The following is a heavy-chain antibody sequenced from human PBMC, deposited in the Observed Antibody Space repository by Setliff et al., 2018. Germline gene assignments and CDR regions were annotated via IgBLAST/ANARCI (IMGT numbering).Heavy chain of an antibody. CDR1: GGTFSDYH. Sequence: SETLSLTCAAYGGTFSDYHWTWTRQSPEKGLEWIGEINHRGSTNYNPSLKSRVTISIDTSKDQFSLKLISMTAADTAVYYCAIGAPQRSSYDSRYMDVWDKGATVTVS. J-gene: IGHJ6*03. CDR3: AIGAPQRSSYDSRYMDV. D-gene: IGHD3-3*01. CDR2: INHRGST. V-gene: IGHV4-34*01.